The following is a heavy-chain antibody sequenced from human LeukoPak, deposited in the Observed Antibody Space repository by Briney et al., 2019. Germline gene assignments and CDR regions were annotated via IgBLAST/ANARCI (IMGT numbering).Heavy chain of an antibody. CDR3: ARDRDFWSGYPKN. CDR1: GYTLTSYG. D-gene: IGHD3-3*01. J-gene: IGHJ4*02. V-gene: IGHV1-18*04. CDR2: ISAYNGNT. Sequence: GAPVKVSCKASGYTLTSYGISWVRQAPGQGLEWMGWISAYNGNTNYAQKLQGRVTMTTDTSTSTAYMELRSLRSNDTAVYYCARDRDFWSGYPKNWGQGTLVTVSS.